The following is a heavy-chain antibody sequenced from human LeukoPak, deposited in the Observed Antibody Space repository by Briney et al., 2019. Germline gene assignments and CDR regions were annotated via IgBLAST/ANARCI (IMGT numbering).Heavy chain of an antibody. J-gene: IGHJ3*02. CDR3: ASLYYYDSSGPPDAFDI. CDR2: IYPGDSDT. V-gene: IGHV5-51*01. CDR1: GYGFTSYW. D-gene: IGHD3-22*01. Sequence: GESLKISCKGSGYGFTSYWIGWVRQMPGKGLEWMGIIYPGDSDTRYSPSFQGQVTISADKSISTAYLQWSSLKASDTAMYYCASLYYYDSSGPPDAFDIWGQGTMVTVSS.